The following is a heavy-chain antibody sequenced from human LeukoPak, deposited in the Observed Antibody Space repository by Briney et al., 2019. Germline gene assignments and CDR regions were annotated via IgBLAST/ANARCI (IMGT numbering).Heavy chain of an antibody. CDR1: GGSISSGSYY. V-gene: IGHV4-61*02. D-gene: IGHD6-13*01. Sequence: SETLSLTCTVSGGSISSGSYYWSWIRQPAGKGLGWIGRIYTSGSTNYNPSLKGRVTISVDTSKNQFSLKLSSVTAADTAVYYCAREISRAAAGTGGFDWFDPWGQGTLVTVSS. CDR2: IYTSGST. J-gene: IGHJ5*02. CDR3: AREISRAAAGTGGFDWFDP.